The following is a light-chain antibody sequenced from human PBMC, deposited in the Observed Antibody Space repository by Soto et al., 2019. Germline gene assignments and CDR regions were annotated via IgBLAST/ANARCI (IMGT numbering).Light chain of an antibody. Sequence: QSVLTQPPSVSGAPGQRVTISCTGSSSNIGAGYDVHWYQQLPGTAPKLLIYGNSNRPSGVPDRFSGSKSDTSASLAITGVQAEDEADYYCQSYDSSLSGWVFGGGTKLTVL. J-gene: IGLJ3*02. CDR1: SSNIGAGYD. CDR3: QSYDSSLSGWV. CDR2: GNS. V-gene: IGLV1-40*01.